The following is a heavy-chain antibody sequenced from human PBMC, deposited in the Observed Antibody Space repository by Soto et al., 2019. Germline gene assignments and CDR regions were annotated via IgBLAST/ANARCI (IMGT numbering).Heavy chain of an antibody. Sequence: QLQLEQSGPEVKKPGSSVKVSCKASGRSFSSDGVSWVRQAPGHGLEWMGGIIPVFGNTKYVQRFQGILTITADKSTSTVYMEMSSLSSEDTAVYFCARGQYYSSGSAATSYFYFGIDVWGQGTTVIVSS. CDR3: ARGQYYSSGSAATSYFYFGIDV. V-gene: IGHV1-69*06. CDR1: GRSFSSDG. J-gene: IGHJ6*02. CDR2: IIPVFGNT. D-gene: IGHD3-10*01.